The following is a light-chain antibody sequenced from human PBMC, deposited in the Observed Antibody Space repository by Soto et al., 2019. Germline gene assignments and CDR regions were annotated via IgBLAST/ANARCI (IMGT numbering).Light chain of an antibody. CDR3: QQYGSSPFT. CDR2: GAS. Sequence: EFVLTQSPGTLSLSPGERATLSCRASQSVSSSYLAWYQQKPGQAPRLLIYGASSRATGMPDRFSGSGSGTDFTLTISRLEPEDFAVYYCQQYGSSPFTFGPGTKVDIK. J-gene: IGKJ3*01. CDR1: QSVSSSY. V-gene: IGKV3-20*01.